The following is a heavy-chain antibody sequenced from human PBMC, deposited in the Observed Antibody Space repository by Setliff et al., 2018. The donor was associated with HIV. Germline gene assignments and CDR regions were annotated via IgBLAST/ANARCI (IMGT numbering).Heavy chain of an antibody. J-gene: IGHJ3*02. D-gene: IGHD7-27*01. Sequence: SVKVSCKASGGTFSSYAISWVRQAPGQGLEWMGRIIPIFGTANYAQKFQGRVTITADKSASTAYMELSSLRSEDTAVYYCARGLTDRGDAFDIWGQGTMVTVSS. CDR3: ARGLTDRGDAFDI. CDR1: GGTFSSYA. V-gene: IGHV1-69*06. CDR2: IIPIFGTA.